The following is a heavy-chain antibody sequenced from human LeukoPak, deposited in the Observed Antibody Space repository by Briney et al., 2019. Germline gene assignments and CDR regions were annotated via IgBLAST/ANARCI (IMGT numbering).Heavy chain of an antibody. Sequence: PSETLSLTCAVYGGSFSGYYWSWIRQPPGKGLEWIGEINRSGSTNYNPSLKSRVTISVDTSKNQFSLKLSSVTAADTAVYYCARKGWLVRVYDYWGQGTLVTVSS. CDR2: INRSGST. CDR1: GGSFSGYY. D-gene: IGHD6-19*01. J-gene: IGHJ4*02. V-gene: IGHV4-34*01. CDR3: ARKGWLVRVYDY.